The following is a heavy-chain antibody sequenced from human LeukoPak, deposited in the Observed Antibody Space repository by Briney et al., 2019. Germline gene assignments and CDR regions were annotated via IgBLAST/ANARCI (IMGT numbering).Heavy chain of an antibody. Sequence: GGSLRLSCAASGFTFGSYAMSWVRQAPGKGLEWVSAISGSGGSTYYADSVKGRFTISRDNSKNTLYLQMNSLRAEDTAVYYCAKGGRPYYDSRRGYMDVWGKGTTVTVSS. CDR2: ISGSGGST. V-gene: IGHV3-23*01. CDR1: GFTFGSYA. D-gene: IGHD3-22*01. CDR3: AKGGRPYYDSRRGYMDV. J-gene: IGHJ6*03.